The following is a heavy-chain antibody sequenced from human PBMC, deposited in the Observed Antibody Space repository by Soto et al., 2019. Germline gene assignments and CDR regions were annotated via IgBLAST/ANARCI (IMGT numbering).Heavy chain of an antibody. CDR3: ATARYCSGSNYYVPGSYYAIDV. D-gene: IGHD2-2*01. J-gene: IGHJ6*02. CDR2: IDPGDSST. V-gene: IGHV5-10-1*01. CDR1: GYSFNSYW. Sequence: GESLKISYKGPGYSFNSYWINWVRQMHGKDLAWMGIIDPGDSSTNYSPSFQGHVSISVEKSISPAYLQWSSLVASDTAIYLCATARYCSGSNYYVPGSYYAIDVGRQGTTDTVSS.